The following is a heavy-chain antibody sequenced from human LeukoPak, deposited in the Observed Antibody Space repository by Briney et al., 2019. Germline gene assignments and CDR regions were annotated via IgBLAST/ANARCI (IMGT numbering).Heavy chain of an antibody. Sequence: PSETLSLTCTASGGSISSRSYYWGWIRQPPGKGLEWIGNISYSGSTYYNPSLKTRVTISVDTSKNQFSLKLSSVTAADTAVYYCARGTDYAIGCYDYWGQGILVTVSS. CDR1: GGSISSRSYY. CDR2: ISYSGST. D-gene: IGHD2-2*01. J-gene: IGHJ4*02. CDR3: ARGTDYAIGCYDY. V-gene: IGHV4-39*02.